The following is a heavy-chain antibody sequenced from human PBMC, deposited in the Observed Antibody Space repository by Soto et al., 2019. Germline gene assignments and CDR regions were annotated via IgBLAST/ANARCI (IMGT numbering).Heavy chain of an antibody. CDR1: GHTFTSYY. J-gene: IGHJ4*02. V-gene: IGHV1-46*01. CDR3: ARDAGYCSSTSCYTEYFDY. Sequence: GASVKVSCKASGHTFTSYYMHWVRQAPGQGLEWMGIINPSGGSTSYAQKFQGRVTMTRDTSTSTVYMELSSLRSEDTAVYYCARDAGYCSSTSCYTEYFDYWGQGTLVTVSS. D-gene: IGHD2-2*02. CDR2: INPSGGST.